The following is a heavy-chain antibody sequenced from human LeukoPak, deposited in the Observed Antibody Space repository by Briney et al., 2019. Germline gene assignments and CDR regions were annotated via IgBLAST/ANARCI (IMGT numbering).Heavy chain of an antibody. J-gene: IGHJ4*02. V-gene: IGHV4-38-2*02. CDR3: ARPTDYVWGSPPGY. Sequence: KTSETLSLTCTVSGYSISSGYYWGSIRQPPGKGLEWIGSIYHSGSTYYNPSLKSRVTISVDTSKNQFSLKLSSVTAADTAVYYCARPTDYVWGSPPGYWGQGTLVTVSS. D-gene: IGHD3-16*01. CDR1: GYSISSGYY. CDR2: IYHSGST.